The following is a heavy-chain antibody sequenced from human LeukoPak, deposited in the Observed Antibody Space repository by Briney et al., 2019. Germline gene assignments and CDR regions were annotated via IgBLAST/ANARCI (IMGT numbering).Heavy chain of an antibody. CDR2: IIPILGIA. D-gene: IGHD2-15*01. J-gene: IGHJ4*02. CDR1: GGTFSSYA. V-gene: IGHV1-69*04. CDR3: AGALAAATDAFDY. Sequence: GASVSVSCKASGGTFSSYAISWVRQAPGQGLEWMGRIIPILGIANYAQKFQGRVTITADKSTCTAYMELSSLRSEDTAVYYCAGALAAATDAFDYWGQGTLVTASP.